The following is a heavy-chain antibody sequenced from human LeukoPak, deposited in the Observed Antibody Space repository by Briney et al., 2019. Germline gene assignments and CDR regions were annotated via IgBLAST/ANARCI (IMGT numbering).Heavy chain of an antibody. CDR2: IKQDGSEK. Sequence: GGSLRLSCAASGFTFSSYWMSWVRQAPGKGLEWVANIKQDGSEKYYVDPVKGRFTISRDNAKNSLYLQMNSLRAEDTAVYYCARVGSSGYFDYWGQGTLVTVSS. V-gene: IGHV3-7*01. J-gene: IGHJ4*02. CDR1: GFTFSSYW. D-gene: IGHD3-22*01. CDR3: ARVGSSGYFDY.